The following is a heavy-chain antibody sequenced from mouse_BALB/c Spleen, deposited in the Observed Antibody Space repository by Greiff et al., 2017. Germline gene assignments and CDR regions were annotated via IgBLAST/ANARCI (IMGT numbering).Heavy chain of an antibody. CDR3: VRQGGGYYFDY. Sequence: EVMLVESGGGLVQPKGSLKLSCAASGFTFNTYAMNWVRQAPGKGLEWVARIRSKSNNYATYYADSVKDRFTISRDDSQSMLYLQMNNLKTEDTAMYYCVRQGGGYYFDYWGQGTTLTVSS. D-gene: IGHD1-1*02. J-gene: IGHJ2*01. CDR2: IRSKSNNYAT. CDR1: GFTFNTYA. V-gene: IGHV10-1*02.